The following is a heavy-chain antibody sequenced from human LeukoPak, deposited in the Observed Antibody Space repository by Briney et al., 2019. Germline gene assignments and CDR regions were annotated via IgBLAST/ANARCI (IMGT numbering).Heavy chain of an antibody. J-gene: IGHJ4*02. CDR3: APSRGGWYYFDY. V-gene: IGHV1-69*13. CDR2: IIPIFGTA. Sequence: SVKVSCKASGGTFSSYAISWVRQAPGQGLEWMGGIIPIFGTANYAQKFQGRVTITADESTSTAYMELSSLRAEDTAVYYCAPSRGGWYYFDYWGQGTLVTVSS. D-gene: IGHD6-19*01. CDR1: GGTFSSYA.